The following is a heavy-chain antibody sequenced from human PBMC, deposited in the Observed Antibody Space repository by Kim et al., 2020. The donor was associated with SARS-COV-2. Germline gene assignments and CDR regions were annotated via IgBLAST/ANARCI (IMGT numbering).Heavy chain of an antibody. Sequence: ASVKVSCKASGYTFASHTLNWVRQAPGQGLEWMGWISTNTGNPTYAQGFTGRIVFSLDTSVSTAYLQISSLKAEDTAVYYCARDWLWYFDLWGRGTLVTVSS. D-gene: IGHD5-12*01. CDR2: ISTNTGNP. V-gene: IGHV7-4-1*02. J-gene: IGHJ2*01. CDR3: ARDWLWYFDL. CDR1: GYTFASHT.